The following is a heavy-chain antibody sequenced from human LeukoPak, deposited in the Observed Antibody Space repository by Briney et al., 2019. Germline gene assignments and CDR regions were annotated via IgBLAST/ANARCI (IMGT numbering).Heavy chain of an antibody. D-gene: IGHD2-21*01. V-gene: IGHV3-66*01. Sequence: GGSLRLSCAASGFSVRGSFMNWVRQAPGKGLEWVSLLSNTENSFYADSVKGRFIPSRDISNNTLYLHMHSLRGEDTAVYFCARAIGVVDCGTQTCYPYHFDKWGRGTLVTVSS. CDR2: LSNTENS. CDR3: ARAIGVVDCGTQTCYPYHFDK. J-gene: IGHJ4*02. CDR1: GFSVRGSF.